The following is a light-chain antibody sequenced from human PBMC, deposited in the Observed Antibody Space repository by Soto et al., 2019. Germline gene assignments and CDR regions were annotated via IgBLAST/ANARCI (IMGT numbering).Light chain of an antibody. J-gene: IGKJ2*01. Sequence: DIQMTQSPSTLSASVGDRVTITCRASQSINTWLAWYQQKPGTVPKLLIYEASTLERGVPSRFSGSRSGTEFTLPVSSLQPDDFATYYCQQYNDSFRYTFGQGTKLEIK. CDR3: QQYNDSFRYT. CDR1: QSINTW. CDR2: EAS. V-gene: IGKV1-5*03.